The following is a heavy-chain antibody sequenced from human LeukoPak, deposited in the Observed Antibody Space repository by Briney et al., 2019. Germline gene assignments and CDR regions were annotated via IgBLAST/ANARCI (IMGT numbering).Heavy chain of an antibody. CDR1: GGSISSYY. Sequence: SETLSLTCTVSGGSISSYYWSWIRQPPGKGLEWIGYIYCSGSTNYNPSLKSRVTISVDTSKNQFSLKLSSVTAADTAVYYCARDITMVRAQGDDYYYYYGMDVWGQGTTVTVSS. CDR3: ARDITMVRAQGDDYYYYYGMDV. D-gene: IGHD3-10*01. V-gene: IGHV4-59*01. J-gene: IGHJ6*02. CDR2: IYCSGST.